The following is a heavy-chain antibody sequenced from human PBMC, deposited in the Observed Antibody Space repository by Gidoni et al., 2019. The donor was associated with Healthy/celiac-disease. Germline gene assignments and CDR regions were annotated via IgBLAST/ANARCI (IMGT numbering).Heavy chain of an antibody. D-gene: IGHD3-22*01. CDR3: ARDISITMIVVVTPDAFDI. Sequence: EVQLVESGGGLVQPGGALRLSCAASGFTFSSSSMNWVRQAPGKGLEWVSYISSSSSTIYYADSVKGRFTISRDNAKNSLYLQMNSLRDEDTAVYYCARDISITMIVVVTPDAFDIWGQGTMVTVSS. V-gene: IGHV3-48*02. CDR1: GFTFSSSS. CDR2: ISSSSSTI. J-gene: IGHJ3*02.